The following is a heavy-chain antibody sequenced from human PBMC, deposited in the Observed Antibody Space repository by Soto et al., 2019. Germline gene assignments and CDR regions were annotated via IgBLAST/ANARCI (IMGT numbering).Heavy chain of an antibody. V-gene: IGHV3-7*05. Sequence: GGSLRLSCAASGFTFSSYWMSWVRQGPGKGPEWVANIKQDGSEKYYVDSVKGRFTISRDNAKNSLYLQMTSLRAEDTAVYHCAKSLSPILGDSWGQGTLVIVSS. CDR1: GFTFSSYW. CDR2: IKQDGSEK. J-gene: IGHJ4*02. CDR3: AKSLSPILGDS. D-gene: IGHD7-27*01.